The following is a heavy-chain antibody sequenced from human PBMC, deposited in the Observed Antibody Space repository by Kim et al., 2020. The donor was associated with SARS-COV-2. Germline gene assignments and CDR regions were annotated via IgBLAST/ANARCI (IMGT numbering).Heavy chain of an antibody. CDR1: GGTFSSYA. CDR2: IIPIFGTA. CDR3: ARTGDTAMVNYYGMDV. Sequence: SVKVSCKVSGGTFSSYAISWVRQAPGQGLEWMGGIIPIFGTANYAQKFQGRVTITADESTSTAYMELSSLRSEDTAVYYCARTGDTAMVNYYGMDVWGQGTTVTVSS. D-gene: IGHD5-18*01. V-gene: IGHV1-69*13. J-gene: IGHJ6*02.